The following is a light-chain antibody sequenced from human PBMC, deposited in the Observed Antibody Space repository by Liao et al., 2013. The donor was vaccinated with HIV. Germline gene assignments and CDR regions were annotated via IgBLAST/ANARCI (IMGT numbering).Light chain of an antibody. Sequence: SYVLTQPPSVSVAPGKTATITCGGDNIGSKRVHWYQQRPGQAPVVVIQYDSDRPSGIPERFSGSNSVNTATLTISTVEAGDEADYYCQTWDSTSYVFGTGTKVIVL. CDR1: NIGSKR. CDR3: QTWDSTSYV. J-gene: IGLJ1*01. CDR2: YDS. V-gene: IGLV3-21*01.